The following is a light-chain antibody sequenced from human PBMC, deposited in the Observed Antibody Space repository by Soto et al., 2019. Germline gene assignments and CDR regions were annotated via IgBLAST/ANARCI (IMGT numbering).Light chain of an antibody. CDR1: QSVSSN. J-gene: IGKJ1*01. CDR3: QQYNNWPET. CDR2: GAS. Sequence: EILMTHAPATLSVSPGERATLSCRASQSVSSNLAWYQQKPGQAPRLLIYGASTRATGIPARFSGSGSGTEFTLTISSLQSEDFAVYYCQQYNNWPETFGQGTKVDIK. V-gene: IGKV3-15*01.